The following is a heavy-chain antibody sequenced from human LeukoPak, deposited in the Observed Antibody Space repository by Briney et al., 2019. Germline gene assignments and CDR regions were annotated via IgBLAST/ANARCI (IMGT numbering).Heavy chain of an antibody. CDR1: GFTFRSYA. Sequence: PGGSLRLSCAASGFTFRSYAMSWVRQAPGKGLEWVSGITGSGGATYYADSVKGRFTISRDNSKNTLFLQVDTLRAEDTAVYYCAKPLYDIWSTYFFDYWSQGTLVTVSS. CDR3: AKPLYDIWSTYFFDY. CDR2: ITGSGGAT. D-gene: IGHD3-3*01. J-gene: IGHJ4*02. V-gene: IGHV3-23*01.